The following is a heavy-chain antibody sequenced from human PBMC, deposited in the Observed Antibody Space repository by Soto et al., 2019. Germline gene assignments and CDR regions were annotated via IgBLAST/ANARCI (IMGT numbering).Heavy chain of an antibody. CDR3: ARGTYYYDSSN. CDR2: ISYDGSNK. CDR1: GFTFSSYA. Sequence: QVQLVESGGGVVQPGRSLRLSCAASGFTFSSYAMHWVRQAPGKGLEWVAVISYDGSNKYYADSVKGRFTISRDNSKNTLYLQMNSLRAEDTAVYYCARGTYYYDSSNWGQGTLSPSPQ. J-gene: IGHJ4*02. V-gene: IGHV3-30-3*01. D-gene: IGHD3-22*01.